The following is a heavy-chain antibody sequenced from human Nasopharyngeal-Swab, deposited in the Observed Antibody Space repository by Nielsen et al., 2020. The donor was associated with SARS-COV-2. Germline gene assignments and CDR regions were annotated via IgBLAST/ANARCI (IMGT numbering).Heavy chain of an antibody. D-gene: IGHD1-1*01. CDR3: ARAQKGDNPPYFDY. V-gene: IGHV3-74*01. CDR1: GFTFSSYW. Sequence: GESLKISCAASGFTFSSYWMHWVRQAPGKGLVWVSRINSDGSSTSYADSVKGRFTISRDNAKNTLYLQMNSLRAEDTAVYYCARAQKGDNPPYFDYWGQGTLVTVSS. CDR2: INSDGSST. J-gene: IGHJ4*02.